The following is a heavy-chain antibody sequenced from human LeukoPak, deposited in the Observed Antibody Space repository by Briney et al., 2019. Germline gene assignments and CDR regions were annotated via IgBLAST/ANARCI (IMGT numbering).Heavy chain of an antibody. CDR2: IYPGDSDT. J-gene: IGHJ4*02. V-gene: IGHV5-51*01. Sequence: GESLKISCKGSGYGFTSYWIGWVRQMPGKGLEWMGIIYPGDSDTRYSPSFQGQVTISADKSISTAYLQWSSLKASDTAMYYCARAAYCGGDCYSPMYYFDYWGQGTLVTVSS. CDR1: GYGFTSYW. CDR3: ARAAYCGGDCYSPMYYFDY. D-gene: IGHD2-21*02.